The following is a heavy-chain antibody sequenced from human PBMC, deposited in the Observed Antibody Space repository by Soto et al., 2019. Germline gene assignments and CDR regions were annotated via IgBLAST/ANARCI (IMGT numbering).Heavy chain of an antibody. CDR1: GYTFNSYA. J-gene: IGHJ5*02. D-gene: IGHD6-13*01. CDR3: ARVVAAAGTRFDP. Sequence: ASVKFSFKSSGYTFNSYARHWLRQARGQRLEWMGWINAGKGNTKYSQKFQGRVTITRDTSASTAYMELSSLRSEDTAVYYSARVVAAAGTRFDPWGQGTLVTVYS. CDR2: INAGKGNT. V-gene: IGHV1-3*01.